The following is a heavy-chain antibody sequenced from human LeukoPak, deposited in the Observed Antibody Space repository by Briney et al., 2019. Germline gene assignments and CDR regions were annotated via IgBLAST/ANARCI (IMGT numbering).Heavy chain of an antibody. CDR1: GYTFTSYG. V-gene: IGHV1-2*02. J-gene: IGHJ4*02. Sequence: ASVKVSCKASGYTFTSYGISWVRQAPGQGLEWMGWINPNSGGTNYAQKFQGRVTMTRDTSISTAYMELSRLRSDDTAVYYCARDPNYGDSTLPDYWGQGTLVTVSS. D-gene: IGHD4-17*01. CDR3: ARDPNYGDSTLPDY. CDR2: INPNSGGT.